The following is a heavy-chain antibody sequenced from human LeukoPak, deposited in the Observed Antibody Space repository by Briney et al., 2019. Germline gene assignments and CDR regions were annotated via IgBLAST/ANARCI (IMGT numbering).Heavy chain of an antibody. CDR3: ARSYPPGSGSYVDY. CDR1: GVSIRSGDYF. Sequence: SSETLSLTCTVSGVSIRSGDYFWTWIRQPPGKGLEWIGYIDYSGSTYYNPSLKSRLTISLDTSKNQFSLKLTSVTAADTAVYSCARSYPPGSGSYVDYWGQGTLVTVSS. V-gene: IGHV4-30-4*01. CDR2: IDYSGST. D-gene: IGHD3-10*01. J-gene: IGHJ4*02.